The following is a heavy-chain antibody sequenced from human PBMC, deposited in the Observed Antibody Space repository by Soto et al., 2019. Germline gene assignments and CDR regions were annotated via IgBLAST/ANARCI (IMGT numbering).Heavy chain of an antibody. V-gene: IGHV3-23*01. CDR2: ITDTGGDA. CDR3: ARGSTDSYPGSRILDF. CDR1: GLTFGSRA. D-gene: IGHD3-10*01. J-gene: IGHJ4*02. Sequence: GGSLRLSCVASGLTFGSRAMSWVRQAPGEGLQWVSTITDTGGDAKYADSVRGRFVISRDNSKKTLYLQMTSLTAEDSAMYFCARGSTDSYPGSRILDFWSRGTWVTVSS.